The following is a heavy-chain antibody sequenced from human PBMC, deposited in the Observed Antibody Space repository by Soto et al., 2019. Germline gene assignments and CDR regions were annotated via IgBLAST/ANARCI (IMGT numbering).Heavy chain of an antibody. V-gene: IGHV1-46*01. CDR2: INPSGGST. Sequence: ASVKVSCKASGYTFTSYYMHWVRQAPGQGLEWMGIINPSGGSTSYAQKFQGRVTMTRDTSTSTVYMELSSLRSEDTAVYYCARDAGGVAAAGTPYYFDYWGQGTLVTVSS. CDR3: ARDAGGVAAAGTPYYFDY. CDR1: GYTFTSYY. D-gene: IGHD6-13*01. J-gene: IGHJ4*02.